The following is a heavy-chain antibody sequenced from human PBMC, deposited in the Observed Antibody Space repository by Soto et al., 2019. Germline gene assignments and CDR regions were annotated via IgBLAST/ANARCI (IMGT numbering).Heavy chain of an antibody. CDR1: GGSISTYY. CDR3: ARGGRSAYYYYMGV. CDR2: VYYSGST. J-gene: IGHJ6*03. V-gene: IGHV4-59*01. Sequence: QVQLQESGPGLVKPSETLSLTSTVSGGSISTYYWSWVRQPPGKGLGWIVYVYYSGSTNYNPSLKSRVTISVDTSKNQFSLKLTSVTAADTAMYYCARGGRSAYYYYMGVWGKGTTVTVSS.